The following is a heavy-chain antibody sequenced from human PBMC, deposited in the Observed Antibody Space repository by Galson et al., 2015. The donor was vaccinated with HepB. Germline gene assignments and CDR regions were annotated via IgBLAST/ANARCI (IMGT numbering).Heavy chain of an antibody. CDR3: AKCGSGGSCYSDGSYLDY. CDR2: ISHHDSTI. Sequence: SLRLSCAASGFTLINYAITWVRQAPGKGLEWVSVISHHDSTIYYADSVKGRFTISRDNSKKTVTLQMNSLRVEDTAVYYCAKCGSGGSCYSDGSYLDYWGQGTLVTVSS. D-gene: IGHD2-15*01. J-gene: IGHJ4*02. V-gene: IGHV3-30-3*02. CDR1: GFTLINYA.